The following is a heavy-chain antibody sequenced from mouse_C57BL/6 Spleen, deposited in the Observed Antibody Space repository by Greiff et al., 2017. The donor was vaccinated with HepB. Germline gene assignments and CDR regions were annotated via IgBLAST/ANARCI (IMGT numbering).Heavy chain of an antibody. CDR1: GYTFTDYN. CDR3: ARASDSGSPYAMDY. J-gene: IGHJ4*01. Sequence: EVQLQQSGPELVKPGASVKIPCKASGYTFTDYNMDWVKQSHGKSLEWIGDINPNNGGTNYNQKFKSKATLTVDKSSSTAYMELRSLTSEDTADYYCARASDSGSPYAMDYWGQGTSVTVSS. V-gene: IGHV1-18*01. CDR2: INPNNGGT. D-gene: IGHD1-1*02.